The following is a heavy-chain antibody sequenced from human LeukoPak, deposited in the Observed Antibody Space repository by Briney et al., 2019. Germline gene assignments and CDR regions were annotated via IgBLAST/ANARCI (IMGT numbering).Heavy chain of an antibody. J-gene: IGHJ4*02. CDR2: IVVGSGNT. CDR3: AARARTYNSSGYYY. CDR1: GFTFTSSA. V-gene: IGHV1-58*01. Sequence: SVKVSFRASGFTFTSSAVQWVRQARGQRLEWIGWIVVGSGNTNYAQKFQERVTITRDMSTSTACMELSSLRSEDTAVYYCAARARTYNSSGYYYWGQGTLVTVSS. D-gene: IGHD3-22*01.